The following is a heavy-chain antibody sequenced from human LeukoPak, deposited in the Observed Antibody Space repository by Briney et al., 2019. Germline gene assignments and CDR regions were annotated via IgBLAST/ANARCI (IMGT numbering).Heavy chain of an antibody. CDR1: GYPFTSSY. J-gene: IGHJ4*02. V-gene: IGHV1-46*01. D-gene: IGHD3-16*01. CDR2: LKPSAGRT. Sequence: ASVKVSCKACGYPFTSSYIHWVRQAPGQGLDGMGILKPSAGRTVYAQDFQGRVTMTRDVSTSTVYMELRRLTSEDTAVYYCARGGATANYFWGYLDYWGQGTLVTVSS. CDR3: ARGGATANYFWGYLDY.